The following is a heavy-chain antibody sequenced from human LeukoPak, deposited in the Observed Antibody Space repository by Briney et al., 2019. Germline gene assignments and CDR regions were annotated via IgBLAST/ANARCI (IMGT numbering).Heavy chain of an antibody. V-gene: IGHV3-13*01. CDR2: IGIAGDT. D-gene: IGHD3-16*01. CDR1: GFTFSSYD. J-gene: IGHJ5*01. CDR3: ARAEPPYHGRLDS. Sequence: GGSLRLSCAASGFTFSSYDMHWVRQATGKGPEWVSGIGIAGDTHYPNSVRGRFTIFRENARNSLYLQMNSLRVEDTAVYYCARAEPPYHGRLDSWGQGILVTVSS.